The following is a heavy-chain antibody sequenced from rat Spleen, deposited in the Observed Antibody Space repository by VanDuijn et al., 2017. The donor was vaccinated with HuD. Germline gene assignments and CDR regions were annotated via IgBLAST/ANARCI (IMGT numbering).Heavy chain of an antibody. J-gene: IGHJ2*01. Sequence: QVQLKESGPGLVQPSQTLSLTCTVSGFSLTSNGASWVRQPPGKGLEWMGRIQNGGNTDYNSALKSRLSISRDTSKSQVFLKMNSVQAEDTAGYFCARSDDSSPYYVDYWGQGVMVTVSS. CDR1: GFSLTSNG. CDR3: ARSDDSSPYYVDY. D-gene: IGHD1-2*01. V-gene: IGHV2-1*01. CDR2: IQNGGNT.